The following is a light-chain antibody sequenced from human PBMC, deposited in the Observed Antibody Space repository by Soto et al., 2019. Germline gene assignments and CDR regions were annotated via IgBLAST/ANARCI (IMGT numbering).Light chain of an antibody. V-gene: IGKV1-33*01. Sequence: DIQVTQSPSSLSASVGDRVTVSCRASQGVSNYLNWYQQKLGKAPKLLIFDASNLETGVPSRFSGSGSGTDFNFTISSLQPEDIATYYCQQYENFPLTFGGGTKVDIK. CDR1: QGVSNY. J-gene: IGKJ4*01. CDR3: QQYENFPLT. CDR2: DAS.